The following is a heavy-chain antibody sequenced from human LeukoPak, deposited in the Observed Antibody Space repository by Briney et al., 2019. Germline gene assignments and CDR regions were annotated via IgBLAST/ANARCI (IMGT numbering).Heavy chain of an antibody. D-gene: IGHD1-26*01. CDR2: TSSDGSTK. Sequence: GMSLRLSCAASGFSFSLYGMHWVRQAPGKGLEWVAVTSSDGSTKYYADSVKGRFTISRDNSKNTLFLEMNSLRAEDTAIYYCAKKRGGSYFEPGDYWGQGTLVTVSS. CDR3: AKKRGGSYFEPGDY. CDR1: GFSFSLYG. V-gene: IGHV3-30*18. J-gene: IGHJ4*02.